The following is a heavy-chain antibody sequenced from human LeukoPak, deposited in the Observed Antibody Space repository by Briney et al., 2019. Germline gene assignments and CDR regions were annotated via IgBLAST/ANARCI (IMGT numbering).Heavy chain of an antibody. Sequence: SETLSLTCAVSGGSISSSNWWSWVRQPPGKGLEWIGEIYHSGSTNYNPSLKSRVTISVDKSKNQFSLKLSSVTAADTAVYYCARDGTGSGSYYNWFDPGGQGTLVTVSS. CDR1: GGSISSSNW. D-gene: IGHD3-10*01. CDR3: ARDGTGSGSYYNWFDP. J-gene: IGHJ5*02. CDR2: IYHSGST. V-gene: IGHV4-4*02.